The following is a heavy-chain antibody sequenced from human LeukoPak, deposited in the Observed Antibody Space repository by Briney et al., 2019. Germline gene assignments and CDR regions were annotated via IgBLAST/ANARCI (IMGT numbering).Heavy chain of an antibody. D-gene: IGHD4-11*01. CDR3: ASSGDYSNYWGLFDY. J-gene: IGHJ4*02. CDR2: ISSSSSTI. V-gene: IGHV3-48*01. Sequence: GGSLRLSCAASGFTFSSYSRNWVRQAPGKGLEWVSYISSSSSTIYYANSVKGRFTISRDNAKNSLYLQMNSLRAEDTAVYYCASSGDYSNYWGLFDYWGQGTLVTVSS. CDR1: GFTFSSYS.